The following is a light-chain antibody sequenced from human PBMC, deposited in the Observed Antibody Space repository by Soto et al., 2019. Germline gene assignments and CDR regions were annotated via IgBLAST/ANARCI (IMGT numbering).Light chain of an antibody. CDR2: EVS. V-gene: IGLV2-23*02. Sequence: QSALTQPASVSGSPGQSITISCTGTSSDVGSYNLVSWYQQHPGKAPKLMIYEVSKRPSGVSNRFSGSKSGNTASLTISGLQAEDEADDHCCSYAGSSTFYVFGTGTKVTVL. CDR3: CSYAGSSTFYV. J-gene: IGLJ1*01. CDR1: SSDVGSYNL.